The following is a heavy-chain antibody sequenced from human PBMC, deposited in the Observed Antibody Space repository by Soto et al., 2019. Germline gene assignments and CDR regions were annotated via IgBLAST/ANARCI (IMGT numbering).Heavy chain of an antibody. Sequence: LRLSFATSGFMFNDYAIYWVRQAPGQGLEWVAMISSDGNHQFYVDNVRGRFTVSRDNSKNTLNLQMNSLRPEDTAVYYCSRGTYYPQSSGLHADYWGPGTVVTVSS. V-gene: IGHV3-30*03. D-gene: IGHD3-22*01. CDR2: ISSDGNHQ. CDR3: SRGTYYPQSSGLHADY. J-gene: IGHJ4*02. CDR1: GFMFNDYA.